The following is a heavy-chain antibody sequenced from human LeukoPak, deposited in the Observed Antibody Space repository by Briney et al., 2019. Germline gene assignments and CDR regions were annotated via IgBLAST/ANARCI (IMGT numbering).Heavy chain of an antibody. J-gene: IGHJ4*02. D-gene: IGHD6-13*01. CDR3: AKDFEYSGYSSSNFDY. CDR2: ISGSGGST. V-gene: IGHV3-23*01. CDR1: GFTFSSYA. Sequence: SGGSLRLSCGASGFTFSSYAMSWVRQAPGKGLEGVSSISGSGGSTYYADSVKGRFTISRDNSKNTLFLQMNSLRAEDTAIYYCAKDFEYSGYSSSNFDYWGQGTLVTVSS.